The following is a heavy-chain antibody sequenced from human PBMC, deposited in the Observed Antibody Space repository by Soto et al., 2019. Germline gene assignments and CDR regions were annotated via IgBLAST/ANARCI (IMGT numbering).Heavy chain of an antibody. CDR2: HYSGGST. J-gene: IGHJ5*02. V-gene: IGHV3-53*01. CDR1: GFSVSSNY. D-gene: IGHD1-26*01. Sequence: GGSLRLSCALSGFSVSSNYLSWVRQAPGKGLEWVSVHYSGGSTYYADSVQGRFTISRDKSNNTLYLQMRRVRAEDTAVYFCARHRHPRGTVGATSPLDPWGQGTQVTVSA. CDR3: ARHRHPRGTVGATSPLDP.